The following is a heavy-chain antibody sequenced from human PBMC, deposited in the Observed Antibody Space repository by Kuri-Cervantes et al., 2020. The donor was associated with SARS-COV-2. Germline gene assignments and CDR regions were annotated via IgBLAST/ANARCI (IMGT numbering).Heavy chain of an antibody. CDR2: IYYSGST. CDR3: ARVNDYYFDY. V-gene: IGHV4-59*01. CDR1: GGSISSYY. Sequence: SETLSLTCAVYGGSISSYYWSWIRQPPGKGLEWIGYIYYSGSTNYNPSLKSRVTISVDTSKNQFSLKQSSVTAADTAVYYCARVNDYYFDYWGQGTLVTVSS. D-gene: IGHD1-1*01. J-gene: IGHJ4*02.